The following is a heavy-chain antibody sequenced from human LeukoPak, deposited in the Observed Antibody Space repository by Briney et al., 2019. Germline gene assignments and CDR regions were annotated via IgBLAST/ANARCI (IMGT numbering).Heavy chain of an antibody. D-gene: IGHD5-18*01. V-gene: IGHV1-69*13. CDR2: IIPIFGTA. Sequence: GASVKVSCKTSGGTFSNYAISWVRQAPGQGLEWMGRIIPIFGTANYAQKFQGRVTINADEFTSTVYMELYSLTSEDTAVYYCARDRGYSYAEKSSYYYYMDVWGKGTTVTISS. CDR1: GGTFSNYA. CDR3: ARDRGYSYAEKSSYYYYMDV. J-gene: IGHJ6*03.